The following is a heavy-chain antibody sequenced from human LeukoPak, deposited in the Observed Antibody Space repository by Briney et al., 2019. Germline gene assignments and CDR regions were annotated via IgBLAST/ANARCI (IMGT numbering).Heavy chain of an antibody. J-gene: IGHJ4*02. Sequence: GGSLRLSCAASGFTFNDYYMSWIRQAPGKGLEWVSYISNSGFTIFYADSVKGRFTISRDNAKNSLYLQMNSLRAEDTAVYYCARDLPMAAAPGCFDYWGQGTLVTVSS. V-gene: IGHV3-11*04. CDR1: GFTFNDYY. D-gene: IGHD6-13*01. CDR3: ARDLPMAAAPGCFDY. CDR2: ISNSGFTI.